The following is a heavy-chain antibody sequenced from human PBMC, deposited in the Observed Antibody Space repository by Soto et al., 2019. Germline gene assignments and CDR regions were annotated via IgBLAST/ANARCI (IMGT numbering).Heavy chain of an antibody. V-gene: IGHV1-69*06. CDR1: GGTFSSYA. CDR2: IIPILGTA. CDR3: ARDWGGSGSYYNSLLDY. J-gene: IGHJ4*02. Sequence: QVQLVQSGAEVKKPGSSVKVSCKASGGTFSSYAISWVRQAPGQGLEWMGGIIPILGTANYAQKFQGRVTITADKSTSTAYMELSSLRSEDTALYYCARDWGGSGSYYNSLLDYWGQGTLVTVSS. D-gene: IGHD3-10*01.